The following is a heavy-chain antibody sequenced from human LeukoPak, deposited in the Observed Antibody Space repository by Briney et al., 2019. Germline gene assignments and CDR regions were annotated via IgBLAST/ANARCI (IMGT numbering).Heavy chain of an antibody. Sequence: PGGSLRLSCAASGFTVSSNYMSWVRQAPGKGLEWVSVIYSGGSTYYADSVKGRFTISRDNSKNTLYLQMNNLRVEDTAVYYCVREVTIFGVARNWFDPWGQGTLVTVSS. J-gene: IGHJ5*02. CDR2: IYSGGST. D-gene: IGHD3-3*01. V-gene: IGHV3-66*01. CDR1: GFTVSSNY. CDR3: VREVTIFGVARNWFDP.